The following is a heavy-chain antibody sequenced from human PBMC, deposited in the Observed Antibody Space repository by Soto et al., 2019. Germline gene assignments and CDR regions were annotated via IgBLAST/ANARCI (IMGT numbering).Heavy chain of an antibody. V-gene: IGHV1-18*01. D-gene: IGHD3-3*01. CDR2: ISTYNGDT. CDR1: GYTFTSYG. CDR3: ARVGVDFWSAYYGYYFDY. J-gene: IGHJ4*02. Sequence: VASVKVSCKASGYTFTSYGISWVRQAPGQGLEWMGWISTYNGDTNYAQKLQGRVTMTTDTSTSTAYMELRSLRSDDTAVYYCARVGVDFWSAYYGYYFDYWGQGTLVTVSS.